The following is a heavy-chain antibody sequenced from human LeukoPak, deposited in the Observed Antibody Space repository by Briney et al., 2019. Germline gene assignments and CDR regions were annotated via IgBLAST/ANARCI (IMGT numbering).Heavy chain of an antibody. V-gene: IGHV4-34*01. D-gene: IGHD5-18*01. CDR2: INPSGGT. CDR1: GGSFSDYS. CDR3: ARVGYRYSINDWSRIGLGAYPSKYYYYMDV. Sequence: DPSETLSLTCAVYGGSFSDYSWTWIRQPPGKGLEYIGEINPSGGTNHNPSLMSRVSMSADTSKNQISLRVSSVTAGDTAVYYCARVGYRYSINDWSRIGLGAYPSKYYYYMDVWGKGTTVTVSS. J-gene: IGHJ6*03.